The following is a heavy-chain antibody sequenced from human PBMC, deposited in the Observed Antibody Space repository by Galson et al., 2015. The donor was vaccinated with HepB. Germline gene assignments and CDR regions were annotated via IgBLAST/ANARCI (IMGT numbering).Heavy chain of an antibody. CDR1: GFTFSSYP. J-gene: IGHJ4*02. CDR2: INNDGGDT. CDR3: VNMGTRRQPANF. D-gene: IGHD1-1*01. Sequence: SLRLSCAASGFTFSSYPMHWVRQAPGKGLEYVSGINNDGGDTSYADSVKGRFTISRDNSKNTLYLQMSSLRTEDTAVFYCVNMGTRRQPANFWGQGTLVTVSS. V-gene: IGHV3-64D*06.